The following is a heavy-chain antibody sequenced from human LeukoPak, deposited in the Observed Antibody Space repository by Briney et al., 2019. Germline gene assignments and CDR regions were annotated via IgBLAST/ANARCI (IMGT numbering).Heavy chain of an antibody. D-gene: IGHD1-7*01. CDR1: GFTFSNYL. CDR2: IKEDGSDK. CDR3: GREIPGGTTSLDC. J-gene: IGHJ4*02. Sequence: GGSLRLSCAASGFTFSNYLMSWVRQAPGKGLEWVANIKEDGSDKNYVDSVRGRFTISRDNAKSALYLQMNSLRAEDTAVYYCGREIPGGTTSLDCWGQGTVVTVSS. V-gene: IGHV3-7*04.